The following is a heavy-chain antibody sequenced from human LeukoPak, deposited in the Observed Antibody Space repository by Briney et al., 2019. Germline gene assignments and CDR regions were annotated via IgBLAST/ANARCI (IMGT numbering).Heavy chain of an antibody. V-gene: IGHV1-18*01. D-gene: IGHD6-19*01. J-gene: IGHJ4*02. CDR2: INGYNGDT. CDR3: TRDLGQWLIQGIFFDY. CDR1: GYTFTNFG. Sequence: ASVEVSCKASGYTFTNFGISWVRQAPGQGLEWMGWINGYNGDTNYAQKVQGRVTMTTDTSTSTAYMEVRSLRSDDTAVYYCTRDLGQWLIQGIFFDYWGQGTLVTVSS.